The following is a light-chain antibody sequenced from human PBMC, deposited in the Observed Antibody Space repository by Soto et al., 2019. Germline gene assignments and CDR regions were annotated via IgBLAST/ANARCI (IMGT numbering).Light chain of an antibody. CDR3: QQSFRARS. V-gene: IGKV1-39*01. CDR1: QSISGY. J-gene: IGKJ1*01. Sequence: DIQMTQFPASLSASVGDRVTISCRASQSISGYLNWYQHKPGKAPELLIYAASTLQTGVPSRFSGAGFGTEFTLSISSLQPEDFATYYCQQSFRARSFGQGTRVQL. CDR2: AAS.